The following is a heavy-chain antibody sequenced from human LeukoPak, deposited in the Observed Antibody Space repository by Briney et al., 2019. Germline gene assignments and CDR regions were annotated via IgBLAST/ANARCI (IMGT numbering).Heavy chain of an antibody. CDR1: GFTFSSCS. CDR2: ISSSSSYI. CDR3: ARDASRGWYVEAFDI. V-gene: IGHV3-21*01. D-gene: IGHD6-19*01. J-gene: IGHJ3*02. Sequence: GGSLRLSCAASGFTFSSCSMNWVRQAPGKGLEWVSSISSSSSYIYYADSVKGRFTISRDNAKNSLYLQMNSLRAEDTAVCYGARDASRGWYVEAFDIWGQGTMVTVSS.